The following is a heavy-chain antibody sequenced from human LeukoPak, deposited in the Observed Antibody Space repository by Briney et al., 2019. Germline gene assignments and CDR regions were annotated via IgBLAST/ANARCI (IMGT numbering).Heavy chain of an antibody. Sequence: SETLSLTCTVSADSINSYYWGWVRQPAGRGLEWIGRIYTTGRADHDPSLQSRVTMSVDTSQKQFSLNLRSMTAADTAFYFCARHGYTASHFFLDYWSQGTLVTVSS. CDR1: ADSINSYY. V-gene: IGHV4-4*07. CDR3: ARHGYTASHFFLDY. D-gene: IGHD5-18*01. CDR2: IYTTGRA. J-gene: IGHJ4*02.